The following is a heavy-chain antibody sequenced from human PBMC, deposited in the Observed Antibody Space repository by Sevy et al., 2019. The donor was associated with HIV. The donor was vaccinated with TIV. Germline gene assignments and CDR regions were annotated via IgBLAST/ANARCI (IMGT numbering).Heavy chain of an antibody. CDR1: GYTFTGYY. J-gene: IGHJ4*02. D-gene: IGHD2-15*01. V-gene: IGHV1-2*02. Sequence: ASVKVSCKASGYTFTGYYMHWVRQAPGQGLEWMGWINPNSGGTNYAQKFQGRVTMTRDTSISTAYTELSRLRADDTAVYYCARGLLVVVAATPVDYWGQGTLVTVSS. CDR2: INPNSGGT. CDR3: ARGLLVVVAATPVDY.